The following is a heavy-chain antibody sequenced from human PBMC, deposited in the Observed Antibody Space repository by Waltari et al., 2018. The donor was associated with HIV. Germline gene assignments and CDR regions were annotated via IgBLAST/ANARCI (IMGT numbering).Heavy chain of an antibody. Sequence: QLLESGGGLVQPGGSLRLSCVAYGFTFNNFAMNWVRQAPGQGLEWLSSISGSGGNKYYADSVKGRISISRENSKNTVYLQINSLRVDDTAIYYCAKTVPTVTSIFEGFDVWGQGAMVTVSS. V-gene: IGHV3-23*01. J-gene: IGHJ3*01. CDR3: AKTVPTVTSIFEGFDV. CDR2: ISGSGGNK. D-gene: IGHD4-17*01. CDR1: GFTFNNFA.